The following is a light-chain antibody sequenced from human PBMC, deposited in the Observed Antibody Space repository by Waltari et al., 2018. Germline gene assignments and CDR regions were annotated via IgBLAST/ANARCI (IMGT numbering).Light chain of an antibody. CDR2: DDR. Sequence: SYVLPPPPSVSVAPGQTARITCGGNNIGSKSLHWYQQKPGQAPVLVVDDDRDRPSGIPERFSGSNSGNTATLTISRVEAGDEADYYCQVWDDSSDHGVFGTGTKVTVL. V-gene: IGLV3-21*02. J-gene: IGLJ1*01. CDR3: QVWDDSSDHGV. CDR1: NIGSKS.